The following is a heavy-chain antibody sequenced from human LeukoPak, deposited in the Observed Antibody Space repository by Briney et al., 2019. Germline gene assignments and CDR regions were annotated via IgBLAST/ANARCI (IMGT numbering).Heavy chain of an antibody. J-gene: IGHJ3*02. CDR3: ARSSGWNDAYDI. Sequence: PSETLSLTCTVSGGSISTYYWSWIRQPPGKGLEWIGYMYYSGSTKYNPSLKSRVTISVDTSKKQFSLKVSSVTAADTAVYYCARSSGWNDAYDIWGQGTMVTVPS. CDR2: MYYSGST. CDR1: GGSISTYY. V-gene: IGHV4-59*01. D-gene: IGHD6-19*01.